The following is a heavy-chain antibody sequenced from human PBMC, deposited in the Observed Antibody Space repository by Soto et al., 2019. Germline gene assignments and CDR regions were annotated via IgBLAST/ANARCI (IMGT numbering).Heavy chain of an antibody. V-gene: IGHV1-18*01. CDR2: ISAYNGNL. CDR3: VRDGISGAEPFEI. CDR1: GYTFINYG. Sequence: QVQLVQSGAEVKMPGASVKVSCKASGYTFINYGISWVRHAPGQGLEWMGWISAYNGNLNYAPKIQGRVTMTTDASTTTAYMELRSLRSDDTAVYYCVRDGISGAEPFEIWGQGTMVTVSS. D-gene: IGHD1-20*01. J-gene: IGHJ3*02.